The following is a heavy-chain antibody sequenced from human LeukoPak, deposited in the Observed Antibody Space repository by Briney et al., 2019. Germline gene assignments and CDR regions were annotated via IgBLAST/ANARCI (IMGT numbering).Heavy chain of an antibody. CDR3: AKELLFTFGGLIGDYFEN. CDR1: GFTFSSYA. CDR2: ISGSGIST. Sequence: PGGSLRLSCAASGFTFSSYAMSWVRQAPGKGLEWVSLISGSGISTYCADSVKGRFTISRDNSKNTLYLQMNSLRAEDTAVYYCAKELLFTFGGLIGDYFENWGQGTLVTVSS. J-gene: IGHJ4*02. V-gene: IGHV3-23*01. D-gene: IGHD3-16*02.